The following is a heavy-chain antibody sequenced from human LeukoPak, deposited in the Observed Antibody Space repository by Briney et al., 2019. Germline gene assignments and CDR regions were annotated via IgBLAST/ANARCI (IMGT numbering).Heavy chain of an antibody. CDR2: IYYSGST. Sequence: SETLSLTCTVSGGSISSSNFYWGWIRQPPGKGLEWIGSIYYSGSTYYNPSLKSRVSISVDTSKNQFSLKLSSVTAADTAVYYCARDFMDSSGYRNRGYYMDVWGKGTTVTISS. J-gene: IGHJ6*03. CDR1: GGSISSSNFY. CDR3: ARDFMDSSGYRNRGYYMDV. V-gene: IGHV4-39*07. D-gene: IGHD3-22*01.